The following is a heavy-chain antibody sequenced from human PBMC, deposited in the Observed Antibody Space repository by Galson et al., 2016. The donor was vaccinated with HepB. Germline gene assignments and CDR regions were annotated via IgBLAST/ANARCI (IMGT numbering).Heavy chain of an antibody. V-gene: IGHV2-5*02. Sequence: PALVKPTQTLTLTCTFSGFSLSTSGVGVGWIRQPPGKALEWLTLIYWDDDKHYSPSLKGRLTITKDTSKKQVVLTMTNMDPVDTATYFCALTGSYQASDGFDIWGQGTMVTVSS. D-gene: IGHD1-26*01. CDR1: GFSLSTSGVG. J-gene: IGHJ3*02. CDR3: ALTGSYQASDGFDI. CDR2: IYWDDDK.